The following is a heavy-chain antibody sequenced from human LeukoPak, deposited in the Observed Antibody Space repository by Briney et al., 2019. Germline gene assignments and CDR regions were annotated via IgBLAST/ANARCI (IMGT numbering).Heavy chain of an antibody. J-gene: IGHJ4*02. CDR2: ISSSGTTM. Sequence: PGGSLRLSCAASGFTFSDYTMNWVRQAPGKGLEWVSYISSSGTTMFYADSVKGRFTIPRDNAKNSLFLQMNSLRDEDTAVYYCARGEVWGQGTLVTVSS. CDR3: ARGEV. D-gene: IGHD1-26*01. V-gene: IGHV3-48*02. CDR1: GFTFSDYT.